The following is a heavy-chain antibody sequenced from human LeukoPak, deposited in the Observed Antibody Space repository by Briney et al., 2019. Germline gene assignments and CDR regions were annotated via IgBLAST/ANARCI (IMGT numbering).Heavy chain of an antibody. V-gene: IGHV4-34*01. CDR2: INHSGST. D-gene: IGHD6-25*01. Sequence: PSETLSLTCAVYGGSFNGYYWTWIRQPPGKGLEWIGEINHSGSTDYNPSLKSRVTISVDTSKNQFSLKLNSVTAADAAVYYCARGQLRLSNWGQGSLVIVSS. J-gene: IGHJ4*02. CDR1: GGSFNGYY. CDR3: ARGQLRLSN.